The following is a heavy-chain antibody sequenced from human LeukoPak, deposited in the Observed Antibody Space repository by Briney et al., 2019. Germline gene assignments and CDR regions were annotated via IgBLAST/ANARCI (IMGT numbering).Heavy chain of an antibody. CDR1: GGSFSGYY. CDR3: ARGLGYSSSPIDY. J-gene: IGHJ4*02. D-gene: IGHD6-13*01. V-gene: IGHV4-34*01. Sequence: SETLSLTCAVYGGSFSGYYWSWIRQPPGKGLEWIGEINHSGSTNYNPSLKSRVTISVDTSKNQFSLKLSSVTAADTAVYYCARGLGYSSSPIDYWGQGTLVTVSP. CDR2: INHSGST.